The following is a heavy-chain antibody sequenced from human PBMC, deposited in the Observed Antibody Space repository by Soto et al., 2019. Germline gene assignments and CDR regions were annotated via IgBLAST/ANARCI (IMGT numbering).Heavy chain of an antibody. V-gene: IGHV3-23*01. CDR3: GVQYDY. CDR1: GLNFTKHP. Sequence: GGSLRLSCEASGLNFTKHPMIWVRQGPGKGLERVAAISGRTGNTAYADSVRGRFTLSRDSSTYTMFLHMNSLRAEDTAAYYCGVQYDYWGQGTLVTVSS. J-gene: IGHJ4*02. CDR2: ISGRTGNT.